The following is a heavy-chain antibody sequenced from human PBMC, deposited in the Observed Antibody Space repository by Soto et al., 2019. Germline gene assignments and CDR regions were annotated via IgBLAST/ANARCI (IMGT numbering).Heavy chain of an antibody. J-gene: IGHJ4*02. CDR3: TKSSGGSSSMGMDY. V-gene: IGHV3-30*04. CDR1: GFTFKNYA. Sequence: GGSLRLSCAASGFTFKNYALNWVRQAPGKGLEWVASITRDGYNKYYADSVKGRFTISRDNSRDTLSLQMTALTIEDSSVYYCTKSSGGSSSMGMDYWGQGTRVTVSS. D-gene: IGHD6-6*01. CDR2: ITRDGYNK.